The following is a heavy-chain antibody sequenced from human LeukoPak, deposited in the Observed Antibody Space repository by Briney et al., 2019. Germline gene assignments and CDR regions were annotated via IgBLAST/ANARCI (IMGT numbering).Heavy chain of an antibody. CDR3: ARDFHVTIAAAGSGYFDY. J-gene: IGHJ4*02. V-gene: IGHV3-74*01. D-gene: IGHD6-13*01. Sequence: GGSLRLSCAASGFTFSPYWMYWVRQAPGKGLVWVSRINSDGSTTDYADSVKGRFTISRDNSKNTLYLQMNSLRAEDTAVYYCARDFHVTIAAAGSGYFDYWGQGTLVTVSS. CDR1: GFTFSPYW. CDR2: INSDGSTT.